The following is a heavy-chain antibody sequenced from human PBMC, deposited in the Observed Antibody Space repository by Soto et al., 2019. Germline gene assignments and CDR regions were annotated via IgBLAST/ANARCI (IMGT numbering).Heavy chain of an antibody. D-gene: IGHD3-22*01. Sequence: ASVKVSCKASGYTFTSYDMNLVRQATGQGLEWMGWMNPNSGNTGYAQKFQGRVTMTRNTSISTAYMELSSLRSEDTAVYYCARGTYYYDSSGYYRSTLYYYGMDVWGQGTTVTVSS. CDR2: MNPNSGNT. V-gene: IGHV1-8*01. CDR1: GYTFTSYD. CDR3: ARGTYYYDSSGYYRSTLYYYGMDV. J-gene: IGHJ6*02.